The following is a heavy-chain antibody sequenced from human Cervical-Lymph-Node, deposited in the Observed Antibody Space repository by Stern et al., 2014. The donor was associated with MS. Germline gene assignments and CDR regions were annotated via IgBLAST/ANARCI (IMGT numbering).Heavy chain of an antibody. D-gene: IGHD5-24*01. CDR3: ARSRDAYKNFDY. Sequence: EVQLVESGGEVKKPGESLKISCKGSGYYFNNYWIGWGRQMPGKGLEWMGIIYPDDGDTRYSPSFQGQVTISVDKSPTTACLQWSSLKASDSAMYYCARSRDAYKNFDYWGQGTLVTVSS. J-gene: IGHJ4*02. CDR1: GYYFNNYW. CDR2: IYPDDGDT. V-gene: IGHV5-51*03.